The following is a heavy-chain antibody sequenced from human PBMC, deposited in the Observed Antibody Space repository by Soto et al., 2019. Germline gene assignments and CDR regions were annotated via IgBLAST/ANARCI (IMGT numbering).Heavy chain of an antibody. V-gene: IGHV4-39*02. CDR1: GGSISSSSYY. J-gene: IGHJ4*02. D-gene: IGHD6-25*01. CDR2: IYYSGST. CDR3: ARDRSGWNSNCYFDY. Sequence: SETLSLTCTVSGGSISSSSYYWGWIRQPPGKGLEWIGSIYYSGSTYYNPSLKSRVTISVDTSKNQFSLQLNSVTAADTAVYYCARDRSGWNSNCYFDYWGQGTLVTVSS.